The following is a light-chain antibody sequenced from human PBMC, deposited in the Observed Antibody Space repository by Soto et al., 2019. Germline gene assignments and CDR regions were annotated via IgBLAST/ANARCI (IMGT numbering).Light chain of an antibody. CDR3: QRYHNWPLT. V-gene: IGKV3-15*01. CDR2: DTS. J-gene: IGKJ4*01. Sequence: EIIITQSPATLYVSPGEGATLSCRASQGIGDTLAWYQHKPGQTPRLLIYDTSTRATGVPARFSGSRSGTEFTLTINSLQSEDFAVYYCQRYHNWPLTFGGGTKVDIK. CDR1: QGIGDT.